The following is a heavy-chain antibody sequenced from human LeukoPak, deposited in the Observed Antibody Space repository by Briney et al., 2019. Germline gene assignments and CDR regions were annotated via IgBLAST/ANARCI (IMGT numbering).Heavy chain of an antibody. Sequence: KPGGSLRLSCAASGFTFSSYSMNWVRQAPGKGLEWVSSISSSSSYIYYADSVKGRFTISRDNAKNSLYLQMNSLRAEDTAVYYCARGDDLKSIWSGYYSSSGSFDPWGQGNLVTVSS. CDR3: ARGDDLKSIWSGYYSSSGSFDP. D-gene: IGHD3-3*01. CDR2: ISSSSSYI. CDR1: GFTFSSYS. J-gene: IGHJ5*02. V-gene: IGHV3-21*01.